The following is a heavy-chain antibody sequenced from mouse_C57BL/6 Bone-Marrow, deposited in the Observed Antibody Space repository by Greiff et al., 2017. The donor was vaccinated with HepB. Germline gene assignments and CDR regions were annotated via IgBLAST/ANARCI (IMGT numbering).Heavy chain of an antibody. CDR1: GYTFTSYG. CDR2: IYPRSGNT. V-gene: IGHV1-81*01. J-gene: IGHJ2*01. D-gene: IGHD3-2*01. Sequence: VNVVESGAELARPGASVKLSCKASGYTFTSYGISWVKQRTGQGLEWIGEIYPRSGNTYYNEKFKGKATLTADKSSSTAYMELRSLTSEDSAVYFCARKTAPNYFDYWGQGTTLTVSS. CDR3: ARKTAPNYFDY.